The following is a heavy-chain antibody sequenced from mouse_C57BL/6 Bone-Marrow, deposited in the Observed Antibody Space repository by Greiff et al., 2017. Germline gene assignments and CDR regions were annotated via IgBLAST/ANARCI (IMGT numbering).Heavy chain of an antibody. CDR1: GFTFSSYA. CDR3: ARGGFSYYGSSFWYFEV. CDR2: ISDGGSYT. J-gene: IGHJ1*03. V-gene: IGHV5-4*03. D-gene: IGHD1-1*01. Sequence: EVMLVESGGGLVKPGGSLKLSCAASGFTFSSYAMSWVRQTPEKRLEWVATISDGGSYTYYPDNVKGRFTISRDNAKNNLYLQMSHLKSEDTAMYYCARGGFSYYGSSFWYFEVWGTGTTVTVSS.